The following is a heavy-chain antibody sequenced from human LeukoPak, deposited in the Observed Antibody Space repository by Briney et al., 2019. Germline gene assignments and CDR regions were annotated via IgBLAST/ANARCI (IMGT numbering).Heavy chain of an antibody. D-gene: IGHD3-22*01. CDR3: AKGIGSSGYYQYYFDY. V-gene: IGHV3-23*01. J-gene: IGHJ4*02. Sequence: PGGSLRLSCAASGFTFSSYAMSWVRQAPGKGLEWVSAFSGSGGSTYYADSVKGRFTISRDNSKNTLYLQMNSLRAEDTAVYYCAKGIGSSGYYQYYFDYWGQGTLVTVSS. CDR2: FSGSGGST. CDR1: GFTFSSYA.